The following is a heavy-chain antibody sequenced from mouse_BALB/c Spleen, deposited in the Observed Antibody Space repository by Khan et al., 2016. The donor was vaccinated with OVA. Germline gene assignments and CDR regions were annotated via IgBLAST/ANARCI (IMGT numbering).Heavy chain of an antibody. J-gene: IGHJ4*01. D-gene: IGHD2-10*01. CDR2: INTNTGEP. Sequence: QIQLVQSGPELKKPGETVKISCKTSGYTFTNYGLNWVKQAPGKGLQWMGWINTNTGEPTYAVDFKGRFAFSLETSASTAYLQNNNLKNEDTATYFCARPPYFSYVMVYWGQGTSVTVSS. CDR3: ARPPYFSYVMVY. V-gene: IGHV9-3-1*01. CDR1: GYTFTNYG.